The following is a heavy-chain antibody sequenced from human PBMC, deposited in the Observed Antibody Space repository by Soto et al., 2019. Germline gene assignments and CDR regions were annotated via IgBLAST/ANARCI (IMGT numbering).Heavy chain of an antibody. J-gene: IGHJ3*02. D-gene: IGHD5-18*01. CDR2: MNPKSGGA. CDR3: TRENIENSDGLYDAFDI. Sequence: XSVKVSCKASGYTFTYYYTHWVRQAPGQGLEWMGWMNPKSGGAYFAQKSQGRVTLTRDTSIGTAYIEVNSLTSDDTAVYFCTRENIENSDGLYDAFDIWGQGTTVTVSS. CDR1: GYTFTYYY. V-gene: IGHV1-2*02.